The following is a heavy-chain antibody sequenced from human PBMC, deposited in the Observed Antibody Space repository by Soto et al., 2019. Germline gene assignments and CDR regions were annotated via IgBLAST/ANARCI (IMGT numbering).Heavy chain of an antibody. J-gene: IGHJ6*02. V-gene: IGHV3-23*01. CDR1: GFTFSSYA. Sequence: PGGSLRLSCAASGFTFSSYAMSWVRQAPGKGLEWVSAISGSGGSTYYADSVKGRFTISRDNSKNTLYLQMNSLRAEDTAVYYCAKVRAAMVTLYYSGLDVWGQGTTVTVSS. D-gene: IGHD5-18*01. CDR2: ISGSGGST. CDR3: AKVRAAMVTLYYSGLDV.